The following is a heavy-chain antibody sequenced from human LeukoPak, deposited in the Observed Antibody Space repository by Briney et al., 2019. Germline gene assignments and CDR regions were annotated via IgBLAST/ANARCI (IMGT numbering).Heavy chain of an antibody. D-gene: IGHD6-19*01. Sequence: SETLSLTCTVSGGSLSTYYWSWIRQSPGKGLEWIADISASGGTNYNPSLESRVTVSIDSSKNQFSLKLSSVTAADTAVFYCARSPHNSAWYEKWFDPWGQGTLITVSS. CDR2: ISASGGT. J-gene: IGHJ5*02. CDR1: GGSLSTYY. V-gene: IGHV4-4*08. CDR3: ARSPHNSAWYEKWFDP.